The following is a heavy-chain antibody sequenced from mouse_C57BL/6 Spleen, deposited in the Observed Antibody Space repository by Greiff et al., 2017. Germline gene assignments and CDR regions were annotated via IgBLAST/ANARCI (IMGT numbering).Heavy chain of an antibody. CDR1: GFSLSTFGMG. V-gene: IGHV8-8*01. CDR3: ARIEDYYGLYYFDY. CDR2: IWWDDDT. Sequence: QVTLKESGPGLLQPSQTLSLTCSFSGFSLSTFGMGVGWIRQPSGKGLEWLAHIWWDDDTYYNPALKSRLTISKDTSKNPVFLKIANVDTADTATYYCARIEDYYGLYYFDYWGQGTTLTGSS. D-gene: IGHD1-1*01. J-gene: IGHJ2*01.